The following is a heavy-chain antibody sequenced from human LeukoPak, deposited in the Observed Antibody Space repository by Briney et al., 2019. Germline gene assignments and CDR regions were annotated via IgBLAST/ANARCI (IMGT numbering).Heavy chain of an antibody. V-gene: IGHV3-74*01. CDR3: ARDTKGLAY. CDR1: GFTFSSHR. CDR2: VSSDGSTT. J-gene: IGHJ4*02. D-gene: IGHD2-2*01. Sequence: GGSLRLSCAASGFTFSSHRMHWVRQAPGKGLVWVSCVSSDGSTTNYADSVKGRFTISRDNAKSTLYLQMSSLRAEDTAVYYCARDTKGLAYWGLGTRVSVSS.